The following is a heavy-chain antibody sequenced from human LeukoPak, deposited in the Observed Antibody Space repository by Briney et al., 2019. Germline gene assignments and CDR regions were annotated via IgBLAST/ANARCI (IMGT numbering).Heavy chain of an antibody. Sequence: PSETLSLTCTVSGGSISSYYWSWIRQPPGRGLEWIGHIYYSGSTYYNPSLKSRVTISVDTSKNQFSLKLSSVTAADTAVYYCARSETDFWSFDYWGQGTLVTVSS. CDR1: GGSISSYY. D-gene: IGHD3-3*01. V-gene: IGHV4-59*04. CDR2: IYYSGST. J-gene: IGHJ4*02. CDR3: ARSETDFWSFDY.